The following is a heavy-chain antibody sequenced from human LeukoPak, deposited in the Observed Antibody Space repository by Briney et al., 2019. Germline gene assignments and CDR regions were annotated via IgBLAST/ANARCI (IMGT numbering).Heavy chain of an antibody. CDR3: ARGRFLEWLLYYFDY. CDR2: IYTSGST. CDR1: GGSISSYY. D-gene: IGHD3-3*01. V-gene: IGHV4-4*07. Sequence: SETLSLTCTVSGGSISSYYWSWIRQPAGKGLEWIGRIYTSGSTNYNPSLKSRVTMSVDTSKNQFSLKLSSVTAADTAVYYCARGRFLEWLLYYFDYWGQGTLVTVSS. J-gene: IGHJ4*02.